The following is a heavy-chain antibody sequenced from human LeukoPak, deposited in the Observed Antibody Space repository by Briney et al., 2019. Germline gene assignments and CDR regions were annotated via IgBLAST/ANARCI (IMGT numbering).Heavy chain of an antibody. CDR3: ARGGSSSHFDY. CDR1: GFTVSSKY. V-gene: IGHV3-66*01. J-gene: IGHJ4*02. D-gene: IGHD6-13*01. CDR2: IGRGGST. Sequence: GGSLRLSWAASGFTVSSKYMSWVRQAPGKVLEWVSIIGRGGSTYYADSVKGRFTISRGNSNNTLFLQMDSLRAEDTAVYYCARGGSSSHFDYWGQGTLVTVSS.